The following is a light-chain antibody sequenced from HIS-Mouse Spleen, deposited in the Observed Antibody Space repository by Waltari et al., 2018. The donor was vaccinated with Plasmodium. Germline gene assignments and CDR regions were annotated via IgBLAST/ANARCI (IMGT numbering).Light chain of an antibody. V-gene: IGLV2-8*01. J-gene: IGLJ2*01. CDR1: SSELGGSTY. CDR3: SSYAGSNNLV. CDR2: EVS. Sequence: QSALTQPPSASGSPGQSVTISSTRPSSELGGSTYVSWYQPHPGKAPKLMIYEVSKRPSGVPDRFSGSKSGNTASLTVSGLQAEDEADYYCSSYAGSNNLVFGGGTKLTVL.